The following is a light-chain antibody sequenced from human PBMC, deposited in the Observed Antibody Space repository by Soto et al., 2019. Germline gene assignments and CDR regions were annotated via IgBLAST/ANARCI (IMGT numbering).Light chain of an antibody. CDR3: LQHNSYPRIT. Sequence: DLQMTQSPSTLSASLGDRVTITCRASQSISDRLAWYQHKPGKAPKRLMYAASSLQSGVPSRFSGSGSGTEFTLTISSLQPEDFATYYCLQHNSYPRITFAQGTRLEIK. CDR1: QSISDR. J-gene: IGKJ5*01. CDR2: AAS. V-gene: IGKV1-17*01.